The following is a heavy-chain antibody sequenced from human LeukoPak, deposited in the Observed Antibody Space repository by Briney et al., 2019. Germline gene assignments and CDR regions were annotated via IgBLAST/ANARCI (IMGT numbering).Heavy chain of an antibody. J-gene: IGHJ4*02. CDR3: ARRAYNYGMYYFDY. V-gene: IGHV4-39*01. CDR2: IYYRGNT. Sequence: SETLSLTCTVSGGSISSTSYYWGWIRQPPGKGLEWIGSIYYRGNTYYNPSFKSRVTMSVDTSKNQFSLKLSSATSADTAVYYCARRAYNYGMYYFDYWGQGTLVTVSS. CDR1: GGSISSTSYY. D-gene: IGHD5-18*01.